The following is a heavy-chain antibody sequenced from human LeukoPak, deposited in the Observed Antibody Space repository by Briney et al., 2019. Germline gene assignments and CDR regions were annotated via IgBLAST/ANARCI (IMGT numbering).Heavy chain of an antibody. CDR2: IIPIFGTA. CDR3: ARGYCGGGSCIFDP. J-gene: IGHJ5*02. V-gene: IGHV1-69*05. CDR1: GGTFSSYA. Sequence: EASVKVSCKASGGTFSSYAISWVRQAPGQGLEWMGGIIPIFGTANYAQKFQGRVTITTDESTSTAYMELSSLRSEDTAVYYCARGYCGGGSCIFDPWGQGTLVTVSS. D-gene: IGHD2-15*01.